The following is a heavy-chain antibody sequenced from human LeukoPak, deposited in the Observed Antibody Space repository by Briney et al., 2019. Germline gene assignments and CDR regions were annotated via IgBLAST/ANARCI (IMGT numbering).Heavy chain of an antibody. Sequence: ETLSLTCAVSGGSISSSNWWSWVRQAPGKGLEWVSYISSSSSTIYYADSVKGRFTISRDNAKNSLYLQMNSLRAEDTAVYYCARDSPRLGSGSYPYAFDIWGQGTMVTVSS. J-gene: IGHJ3*02. D-gene: IGHD1-26*01. CDR1: GGSISSSN. CDR3: ARDSPRLGSGSYPYAFDI. V-gene: IGHV3-48*01. CDR2: ISSSSSTI.